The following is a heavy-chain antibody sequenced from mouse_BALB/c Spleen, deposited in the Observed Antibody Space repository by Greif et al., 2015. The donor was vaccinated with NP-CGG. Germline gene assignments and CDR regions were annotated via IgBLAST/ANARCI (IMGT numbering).Heavy chain of an antibody. D-gene: IGHD2-2*01. J-gene: IGHJ1*01. V-gene: IGHV14-3*02. CDR3: AGGLRRGDWYFDV. Sequence: EVMLVESGAELVKPGASVKLSCTASGFNIKDTYMHWVKQRPEQGLEWIGRIDPANGNTKYDPKFQGKATITADTSSNTAYLQLSSLTSEDTAVYYCAGGLRRGDWYFDVWGAGTTVTVSS. CDR2: IDPANGNT. CDR1: GFNIKDTY.